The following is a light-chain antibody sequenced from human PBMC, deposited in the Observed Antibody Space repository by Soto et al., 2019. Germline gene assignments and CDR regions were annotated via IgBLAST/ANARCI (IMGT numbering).Light chain of an antibody. CDR1: SSNIGAGYD. CDR3: QSYDRSLSGVI. Sequence: QSVLTQPPSVSGAPGQRVTISCFGSSSNIGAGYDVHWYQHLPGTAPKLLIYGNSNRPSGVPDRFSGSESGTSASLAITGLQAEDEADYYCQSYDRSLSGVIFGGGTKLTVL. V-gene: IGLV1-40*01. CDR2: GNS. J-gene: IGLJ2*01.